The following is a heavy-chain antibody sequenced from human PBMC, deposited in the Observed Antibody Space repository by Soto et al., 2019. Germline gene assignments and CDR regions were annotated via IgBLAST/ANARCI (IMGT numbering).Heavy chain of an antibody. Sequence: GGSLRLSCAASGFTFDDYAMHWVRQAPGKGLEWVSGISWNSGSIGYADSVKGRFTISRDNAKNSLYLQMNSLRAEDTALYYCAKDRSLAICGVVIHWGQGTLVTVSS. D-gene: IGHD3-3*01. V-gene: IGHV3-9*01. CDR1: GFTFDDYA. CDR2: ISWNSGSI. CDR3: AKDRSLAICGVVIH. J-gene: IGHJ4*02.